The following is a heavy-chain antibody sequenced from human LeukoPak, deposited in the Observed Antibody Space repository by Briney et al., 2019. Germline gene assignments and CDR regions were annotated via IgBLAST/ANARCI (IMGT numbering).Heavy chain of an antibody. V-gene: IGHV3-21*01. CDR2: ISSSSSYI. Sequence: GSLSLSCAASGFTFSSYSMNWVRQAPGKGLEWVSSISSSSSYIYYADSVKGRFTISRDNAKNSLYLQMNSLRAEDTAVYYCARDLGGNIYDSSGYSPGPFDYWGQGTLVTVSS. CDR1: GFTFSSYS. D-gene: IGHD3-22*01. J-gene: IGHJ4*02. CDR3: ARDLGGNIYDSSGYSPGPFDY.